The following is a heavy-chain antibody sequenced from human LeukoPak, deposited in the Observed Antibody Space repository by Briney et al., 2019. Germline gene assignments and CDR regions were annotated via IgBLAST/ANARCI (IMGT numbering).Heavy chain of an antibody. CDR2: ISYDGSNK. CDR3: ARAGIAVDYRGFDY. J-gene: IGHJ4*02. D-gene: IGHD6-19*01. Sequence: PGRSLSLSCAASGFTFSSYGMHWVRQGPGKGLEWVAVISYDGSNKYYADSVKGRFTISRDNSKNTLYVQMNSLRGEDTAVYYCARAGIAVDYRGFDYWGQGTLVTVSS. V-gene: IGHV3-30*03. CDR1: GFTFSSYG.